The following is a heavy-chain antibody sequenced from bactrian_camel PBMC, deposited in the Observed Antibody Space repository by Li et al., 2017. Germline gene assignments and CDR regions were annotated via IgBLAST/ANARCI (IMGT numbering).Heavy chain of an antibody. J-gene: IGHJ4*01. CDR3: ADEGCSSGYCVTGDVFDLVPSCDY. D-gene: IGHD2*01. CDR1: GFAFSNYW. Sequence: HVQLVESGGGLVQPGGSLRLSCAGSGFAFSNYWMYWVRQAPGKGLEWVSTITSGIGPTYCTDSVKGRFTISKDNVKNTLYLQMNSLKPEDTAMYYCADEGCSSGYCVTGDVFDLVPSCDYWDRGTQ. V-gene: IGHV3S1*01. CDR2: ITSGIGPT.